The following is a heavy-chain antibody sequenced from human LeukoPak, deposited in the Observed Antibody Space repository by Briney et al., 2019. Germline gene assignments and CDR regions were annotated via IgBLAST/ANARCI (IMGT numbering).Heavy chain of an antibody. CDR1: GYTFTSYG. CDR2: ISAYNGNT. V-gene: IGHV1-18*01. CDR3: AKDWASIVVVPAATYYYYYMDV. D-gene: IGHD2-2*01. Sequence: ASVKVSCKASGYTFTSYGISWVRQAPGQGLEWMGWISAYNGNTNYAQKLQGRVTMTTDTSTSTAYMELRSLRSDDTAVYYCAKDWASIVVVPAATYYYYYMDVWGKGTTVTVSS. J-gene: IGHJ6*03.